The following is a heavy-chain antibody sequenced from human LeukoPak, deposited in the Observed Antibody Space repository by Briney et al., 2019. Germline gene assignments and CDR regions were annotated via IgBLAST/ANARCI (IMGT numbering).Heavy chain of an antibody. CDR3: AREDRGLLSG. CDR1: GGSISSGDYY. D-gene: IGHD3-10*01. J-gene: IGHJ4*02. Sequence: SETLSLTCTVSGGSISSGDYYWSWIRQPPGKGLEWIGYIYYSGSTYYNPSLKSRVTTSVDTSKNQFSLKLSSVTAADTAVYYCAREDRGLLSGWGQGTLVTVSS. CDR2: IYYSGST. V-gene: IGHV4-30-4*01.